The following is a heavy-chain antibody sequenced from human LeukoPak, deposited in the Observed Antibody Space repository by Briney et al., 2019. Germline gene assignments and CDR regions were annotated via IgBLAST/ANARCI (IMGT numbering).Heavy chain of an antibody. J-gene: IGHJ3*02. CDR1: GFTFNNYW. D-gene: IGHD3-16*02. CDR2: INQDGSEK. Sequence: GGSLRLSCAASGFTFNNYWMTWVRQAPGKGLEWVANINQDGSEKYYVDSVKGRFTISRDNTKDSLYLQMNSLRAEDTAVYYCARRGYTSRMSGFDIWGQGTMVTVSS. V-gene: IGHV3-7*05. CDR3: ARRGYTSRMSGFDI.